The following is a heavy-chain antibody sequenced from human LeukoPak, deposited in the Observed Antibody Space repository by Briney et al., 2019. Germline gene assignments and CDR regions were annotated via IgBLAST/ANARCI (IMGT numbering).Heavy chain of an antibody. CDR3: GMSGDRVPLQDDVFDV. CDR1: GYSFTSYC. V-gene: IGHV5-51*01. Sequence: GESLKISCKVSGYSFTSYCIGWVRQMPGKGLEWMGIIYPGDSGPTYSPSFQGQVTISVDKSINTACLQWSSLQASDTAVYYCGMSGDRVPLQDDVFDVWGQGTMVTVST. CDR2: IYPGDSGP. D-gene: IGHD1-26*01. J-gene: IGHJ3*01.